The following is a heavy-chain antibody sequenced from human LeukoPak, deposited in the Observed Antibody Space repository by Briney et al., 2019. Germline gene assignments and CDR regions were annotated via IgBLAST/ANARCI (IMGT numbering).Heavy chain of an antibody. J-gene: IGHJ4*02. CDR2: MNPNSGNT. CDR3: ARTYCSSTSCSRGVFVY. Sequence: GASVKVSCKASGYTFTSYDINWVRQATGQGLEWMGWMNPNSGNTGYAQKFQGRVTMTRNTSISTAYMELSSLRSEDTAVYYCARTYCSSTSCSRGVFVYWGQGTLVTVSS. V-gene: IGHV1-8*01. D-gene: IGHD2-2*01. CDR1: GYTFTSYD.